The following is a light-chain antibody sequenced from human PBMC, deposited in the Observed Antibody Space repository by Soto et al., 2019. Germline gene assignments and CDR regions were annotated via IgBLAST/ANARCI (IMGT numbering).Light chain of an antibody. CDR3: AAWDDSLSGQV. CDR2: RNN. V-gene: IGLV1-47*01. CDR1: STNIGSNY. J-gene: IGLJ1*01. Sequence: QSVLPQPPSASRTPGQRVTITCSGSSTNIGSNYVYWYQQLPGTAPKLLIYRNNQRPSGVPDRFSGSKSGTSASLAISGLRSEDEADYYCAAWDDSLSGQVFGTGTKVTVL.